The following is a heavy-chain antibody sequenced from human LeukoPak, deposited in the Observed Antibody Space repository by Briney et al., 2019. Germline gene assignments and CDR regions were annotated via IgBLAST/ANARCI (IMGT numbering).Heavy chain of an antibody. CDR3: AKVPALYGDYDY. D-gene: IGHD4-17*01. J-gene: IGHJ4*02. V-gene: IGHV3-23*01. CDR2: ISNSGGST. Sequence: GGSLRLSCAASGFTFSSYTMSWVRQAPGKGLEWVSAISNSGGSTYYADSVKGRFTISRDNSKNTLYLQMNSLRAEDTAVYYCAKVPALYGDYDYWGQGTLVTVSS. CDR1: GFTFSSYT.